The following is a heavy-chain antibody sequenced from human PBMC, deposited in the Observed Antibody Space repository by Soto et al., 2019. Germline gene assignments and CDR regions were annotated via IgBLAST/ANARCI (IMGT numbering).Heavy chain of an antibody. CDR3: ARVGGSYYPFRHYFDY. CDR2: ISSSGSTI. J-gene: IGHJ4*02. Sequence: HPGGSLRLSCAASGFTFSTYSMNWVRQAPGKGLEWVSYISSSGSTIYYADSVKGRFTISRDNAKNSLYLQMNSLRAEDTAVYYCARVGGSYYPFRHYFDYWGQGTLVTVSS. V-gene: IGHV3-48*04. D-gene: IGHD1-26*01. CDR1: GFTFSTYS.